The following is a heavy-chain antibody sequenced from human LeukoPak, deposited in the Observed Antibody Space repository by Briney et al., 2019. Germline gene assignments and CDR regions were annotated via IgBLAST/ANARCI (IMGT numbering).Heavy chain of an antibody. CDR1: GGSISSYY. Sequence: SQTLSLTCTVSGGSISSYYWSWIRQPPGKGLEWIGYIYYSGSTNYNPSLKSRVTISVDTSKNQFSLKLSSVTAADTAVYYCARGLGAFDIWGQGTMVTVSS. CDR2: IYYSGST. J-gene: IGHJ3*02. V-gene: IGHV4-59*01. D-gene: IGHD5/OR15-5a*01. CDR3: ARGLGAFDI.